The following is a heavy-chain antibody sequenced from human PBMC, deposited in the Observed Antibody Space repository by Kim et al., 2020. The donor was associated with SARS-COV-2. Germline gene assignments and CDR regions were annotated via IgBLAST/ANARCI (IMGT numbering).Heavy chain of an antibody. V-gene: IGHV4-59*01. D-gene: IGHD3-9*01. Sequence: ETLSLTCTVSGGSISSYYWSWIRQPPGKGLEWIGYIYYSGSTNYNPSLKSRVTISVDTSKNQFSLRLSSVTAADTAVYYCARGGVGLGYFNWFDPWGQGTLVTVSS. J-gene: IGHJ5*02. CDR3: ARGGVGLGYFNWFDP. CDR2: IYYSGST. CDR1: GGSISSYY.